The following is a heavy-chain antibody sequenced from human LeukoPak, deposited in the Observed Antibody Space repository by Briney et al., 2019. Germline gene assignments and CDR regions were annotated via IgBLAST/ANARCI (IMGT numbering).Heavy chain of an antibody. CDR3: AKGPYDDPYYGMDV. D-gene: IGHD4-17*01. J-gene: IGHJ6*02. CDR1: GFTFSSYA. Sequence: GGSLRLSCAASGFTFSSYAMSWVRQAPGKGLEWVSAISGSGGSTYYADSVKGRFTISRDNSKNTLYLQMNSLRAEDTAVYYCAKGPYDDPYYGMDVWGQGTTVTVSS. CDR2: ISGSGGST. V-gene: IGHV3-23*01.